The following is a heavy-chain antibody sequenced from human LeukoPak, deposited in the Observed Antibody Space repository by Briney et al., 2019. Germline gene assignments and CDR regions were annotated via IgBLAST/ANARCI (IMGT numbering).Heavy chain of an antibody. CDR3: ARDSRLTMVRGGDGMDV. Sequence: GGSLRLSCAASGFTFSSYEMNWVRQAPGKGLEWVSYISSSGSTIYYADSVKGRFTISRDNAKNSLYLQMNSLRAEDTAVYYCARDSRLTMVRGGDGMDVWGQGTTVTVSS. CDR2: ISSSGSTI. D-gene: IGHD3-10*01. CDR1: GFTFSSYE. J-gene: IGHJ6*02. V-gene: IGHV3-48*03.